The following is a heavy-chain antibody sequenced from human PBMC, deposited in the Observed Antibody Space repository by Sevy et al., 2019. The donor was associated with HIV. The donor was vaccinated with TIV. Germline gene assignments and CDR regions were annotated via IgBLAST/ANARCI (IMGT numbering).Heavy chain of an antibody. D-gene: IGHD3-22*01. CDR2: ISGSGDNT. V-gene: IGHV3-23*01. Sequence: GGSLRLSCAASGFXFSSFAMTWVRQAPGKGLEWVSGISGSGDNTYYADSVKGRFTISRDNSKNTLYLQMNGLRAEDTAVYYCAKXITMMLLVXXXXXXXGQGTMVTVSS. J-gene: IGHJ3*02. CDR1: GFXFSSFA. CDR3: AKXITMMLLVXXXXXX.